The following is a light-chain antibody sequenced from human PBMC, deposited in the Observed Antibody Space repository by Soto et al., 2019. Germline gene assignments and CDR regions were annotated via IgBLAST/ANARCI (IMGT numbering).Light chain of an antibody. J-gene: IGLJ1*01. Sequence: QSALTQPASVSGSPGQSITSSCTGTSSDVGGYNYVSWFQQHPGKAPKFMIFEVSDRPSGISNRFSGSKSGNTASLTISGLQAEDEADYYCSSYSSSSTLYVFGTGTKLTVL. V-gene: IGLV2-14*01. CDR3: SSYSSSSTLYV. CDR2: EVS. CDR1: SSDVGGYNY.